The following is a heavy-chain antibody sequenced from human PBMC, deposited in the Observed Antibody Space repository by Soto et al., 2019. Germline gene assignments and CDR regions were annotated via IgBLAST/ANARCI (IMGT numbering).Heavy chain of an antibody. D-gene: IGHD1-26*01. V-gene: IGHV3-73*02. CDR3: ALPSGTSYGY. J-gene: IGHJ4*02. Sequence: EVQLVESGGGFVQPGESLKLSCAASGFVFSGSAIHWVRQVSGRGLEWLGRIRSKVHNYATTHAESLSGRFTISRDDSRETAYLVMNSLKTEDTGVYYCALPSGTSYGYWGQGTLVSVSS. CDR1: GFVFSGSA. CDR2: IRSKVHNYAT.